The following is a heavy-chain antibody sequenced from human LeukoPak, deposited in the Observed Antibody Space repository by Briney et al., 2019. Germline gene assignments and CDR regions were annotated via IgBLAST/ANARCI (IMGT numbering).Heavy chain of an antibody. CDR1: GFTFSTYS. J-gene: IGHJ4*02. CDR3: ARGRDSSGYLSY. CDR2: ISFSTSTI. D-gene: IGHD3-22*01. V-gene: IGHV3-48*01. Sequence: GGSLRLSCVASGFTFSTYSMNWVRQAPGKGLEWVSYISFSTSTIYYADSVKGRFTISRDNSKNTLYLQMNSLRAEDTAVYYCARGRDSSGYLSYWGQGTLVTVSS.